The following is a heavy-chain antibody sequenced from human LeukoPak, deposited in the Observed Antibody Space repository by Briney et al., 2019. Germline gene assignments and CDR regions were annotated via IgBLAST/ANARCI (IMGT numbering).Heavy chain of an antibody. D-gene: IGHD3-16*02. J-gene: IGHJ6*03. Sequence: HPGGSLRLSCAASGFTFSSYWMSWVRQAPGKGLEWVANIKQDGSEKYYVDSVKGRFTISRDNAKNSLYLQMNSLRAEDTAVYYCARLGGEYYDYVWGSYRYYYYYYMDVWGKGTTVTISS. V-gene: IGHV3-7*01. CDR3: ARLGGEYYDYVWGSYRYYYYYYMDV. CDR2: IKQDGSEK. CDR1: GFTFSSYW.